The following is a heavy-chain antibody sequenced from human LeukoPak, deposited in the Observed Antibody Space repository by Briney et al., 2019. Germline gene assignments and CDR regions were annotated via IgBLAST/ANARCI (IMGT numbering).Heavy chain of an antibody. CDR2: ISGSGGST. J-gene: IGHJ5*02. CDR1: GFTFSSYA. CDR3: AKDLLFYDSSGSNWFDP. Sequence: PGGSLRLSCAASGFTFSSYAMSWVRQAPGKGLEWVSAISGSGGSTYYADSVKGRFTISRDNSKNTLYLQMNSLRPEDTAVYYCAKDLLFYDSSGSNWFDPWGQGTLVTVSS. V-gene: IGHV3-23*01. D-gene: IGHD3-22*01.